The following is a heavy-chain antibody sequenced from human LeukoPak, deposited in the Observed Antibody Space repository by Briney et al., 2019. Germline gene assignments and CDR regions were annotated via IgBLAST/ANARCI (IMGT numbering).Heavy chain of an antibody. Sequence: ASVKVSCKASGYTFTSYGISWVRQAPGQGLEWMGWISAYNGNTNYAQKLQGRVTMTTDTSTSTAYMELRSLRSDDTAVYYCARVRYSSSWSQPVDYWGQGTLVTVSS. J-gene: IGHJ4*02. CDR3: ARVRYSSSWSQPVDY. V-gene: IGHV1-18*01. CDR1: GYTFTSYG. D-gene: IGHD6-13*01. CDR2: ISAYNGNT.